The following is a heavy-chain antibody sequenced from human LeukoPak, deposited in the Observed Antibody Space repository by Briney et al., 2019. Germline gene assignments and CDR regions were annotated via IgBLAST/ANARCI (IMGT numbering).Heavy chain of an antibody. CDR2: MNPNSGNT. J-gene: IGHJ6*02. CDR1: GYTFTSYD. V-gene: IGHV1-8*01. D-gene: IGHD3-9*01. Sequence: GASVTVSCKASGYTFTSYDINWVRQATGQGLEWMGWMNPNSGNTGYAQKFQGRVTMTRNTSISTAYMELSSLRSEDTAVYYCARLPVLRYFDWLLSRLCYGMDVWGQGTTVTVSS. CDR3: ARLPVLRYFDWLLSRLCYGMDV.